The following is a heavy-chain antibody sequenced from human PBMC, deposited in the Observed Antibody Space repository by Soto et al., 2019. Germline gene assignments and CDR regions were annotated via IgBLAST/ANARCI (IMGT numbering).Heavy chain of an antibody. CDR2: ISSSSSYI. CDR1: GFTFSSYS. D-gene: IGHD3-10*01. J-gene: IGHJ6*02. Sequence: EVQLVESGGGLVKPGGSLRLSCAASGFTFSSYSMNWVRQAPGKGLEWVSSISSSSSYIYYADSVKGRFTISRDNAKNSLYRQMNRLRAEDTAVYYGARDRESITMVRGGPYYYYGMDVWGQGSTVTVSS. V-gene: IGHV3-21*01. CDR3: ARDRESITMVRGGPYYYYGMDV.